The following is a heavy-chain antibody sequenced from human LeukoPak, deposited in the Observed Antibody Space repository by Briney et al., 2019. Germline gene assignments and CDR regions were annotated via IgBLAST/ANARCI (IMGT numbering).Heavy chain of an antibody. D-gene: IGHD6-13*01. V-gene: IGHV3-53*01. J-gene: IGHJ1*01. CDR1: GFTFSSYS. Sequence: QAGGSLRLSCAASGFTFSSYSMNWVRQPPGRGLGWVSIIYAGGTTYYADSVKGRFTISRDNSQNTVYLQMNNLRAEDTAVYYCARVFSPAAGYQYFQHWGQGTLITVSS. CDR2: IYAGGTT. CDR3: ARVFSPAAGYQYFQH.